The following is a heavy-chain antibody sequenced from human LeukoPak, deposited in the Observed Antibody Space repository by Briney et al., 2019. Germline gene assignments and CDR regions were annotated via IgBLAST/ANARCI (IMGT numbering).Heavy chain of an antibody. V-gene: IGHV3-66*04. D-gene: IGHD3-16*01. CDR2: IYSGGST. CDR1: GFTVSSNY. CDR3: ARHVSLGGDAFDI. Sequence: GGSLRLSCAASGFTVSSNYMSWVRQAPGKGLEWVSVIYSGGSTYYADSVKGRFTISRDNSKNTLYLQMNSLRAEDTAVYYCARHVSLGGDAFDIWGQGTMVTVSS. J-gene: IGHJ3*02.